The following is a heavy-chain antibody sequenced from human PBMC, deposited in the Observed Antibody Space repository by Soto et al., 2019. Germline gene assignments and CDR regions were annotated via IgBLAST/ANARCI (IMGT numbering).Heavy chain of an antibody. J-gene: IGHJ3*02. Sequence: PGGSLRLSCAASGFTFGDYWMTWVRQAPGQGLERVANIKEDGSEKYYVDSLKGRFTISRDNAENSLYLQMNSLRAEDTAVYYCARDGYCSSSRCYSDAFDIWGQGTMVTVSS. CDR3: ARDGYCSSSRCYSDAFDI. D-gene: IGHD2-2*03. CDR1: GFTFGDYW. V-gene: IGHV3-7*03. CDR2: IKEDGSEK.